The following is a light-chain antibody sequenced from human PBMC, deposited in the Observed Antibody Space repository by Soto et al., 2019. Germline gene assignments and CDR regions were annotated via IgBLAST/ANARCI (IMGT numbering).Light chain of an antibody. CDR2: DAS. CDR3: QQYNRYTSFT. J-gene: IGKJ2*01. V-gene: IGKV1-5*01. CDR1: QSISGW. Sequence: DIQMTQSPSTLSASIGDRVTITCRASQSISGWLAWYQQKPGKATKLLIYDASNLESGVPSTFSGSGSGTEFTLTISSLQPDDFATYYCQQYNRYTSFTFGQGTNLEIK.